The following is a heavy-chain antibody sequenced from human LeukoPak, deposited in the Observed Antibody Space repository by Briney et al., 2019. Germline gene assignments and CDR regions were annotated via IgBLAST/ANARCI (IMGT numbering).Heavy chain of an antibody. D-gene: IGHD3-3*01. J-gene: IGHJ6*03. CDR3: ARDQFSTGYYYYMDL. CDR1: GFTFSNYW. Sequence: GGSLRLSCAASGFTFSNYWMSWVRQAPGKGLEWVANIKQDGSEKYYVDYVKGRFTISRDNAKNSLYLQMNSLRSEDTALYYCARDQFSTGYYYYMDLWGKGTTVTVSS. CDR2: IKQDGSEK. V-gene: IGHV3-7*01.